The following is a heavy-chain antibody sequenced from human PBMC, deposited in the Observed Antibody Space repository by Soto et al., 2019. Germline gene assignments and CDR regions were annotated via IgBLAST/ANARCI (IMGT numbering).Heavy chain of an antibody. D-gene: IGHD6-19*01. J-gene: IGHJ4*02. Sequence: EVQLVESGGGLVKPGGSLRLSCAASGFTFSSYGMNWVRQAPGKGLEWVSSISSSSSYIYYADSVKGRFTISRDNAKNSLYLQMNSLRAEDTAVYYCARVWGVAGTGKLFDYWGQGTLVTVSS. CDR2: ISSSSSYI. CDR1: GFTFSSYG. V-gene: IGHV3-21*01. CDR3: ARVWGVAGTGKLFDY.